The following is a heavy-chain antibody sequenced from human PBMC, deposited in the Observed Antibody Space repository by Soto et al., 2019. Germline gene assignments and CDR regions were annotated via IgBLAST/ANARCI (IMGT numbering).Heavy chain of an antibody. J-gene: IGHJ6*02. D-gene: IGHD2-2*02. Sequence: RASVKVSCKASGYTFTGYHIHWVRQAPGQGLEWMGWINPHSGGTDYAQKFQGRVTMTRDTSISTAYMEVGRLRSDDTAEYYCARSDCSSTSCYTDYYYGMDVWGQGTTVTVSS. V-gene: IGHV1-2*02. CDR3: ARSDCSSTSCYTDYYYGMDV. CDR1: GYTFTGYH. CDR2: INPHSGGT.